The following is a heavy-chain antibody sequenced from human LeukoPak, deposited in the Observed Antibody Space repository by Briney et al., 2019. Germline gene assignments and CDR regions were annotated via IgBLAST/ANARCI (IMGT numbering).Heavy chain of an antibody. D-gene: IGHD3-22*01. CDR3: ARDNQRYYDSSGYQNYYYYGMDV. Sequence: SETLSLTCTVSGGSISSGGYYWSWIRQHPGKGLEWIGYIYYSGSTYYNPSLKSRVTISVDTSKNQFSLKLSSVTAADTAVYYCARDNQRYYDSSGYQNYYYYGMDVWGQGTTVTVSS. V-gene: IGHV4-31*03. CDR2: IYYSGST. J-gene: IGHJ6*02. CDR1: GGSISSGGYY.